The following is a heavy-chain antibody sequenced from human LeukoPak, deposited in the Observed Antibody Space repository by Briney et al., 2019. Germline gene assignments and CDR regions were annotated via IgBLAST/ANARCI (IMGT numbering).Heavy chain of an antibody. CDR1: GGSISSYY. V-gene: IGHV4-59*01. Sequence: PSETLSLTCTVSGGSISSYYWSWIPQPPGQALEGSGYIYYSGITNYNPCPNSTITISGDTSTNQFSLKLSSVTAADTAVYYCARGGYGYGFGRWGQGTLVTVSS. J-gene: IGHJ5*02. D-gene: IGHD5-18*01. CDR3: ARGGYGYGFGR. CDR2: IYYSGIT.